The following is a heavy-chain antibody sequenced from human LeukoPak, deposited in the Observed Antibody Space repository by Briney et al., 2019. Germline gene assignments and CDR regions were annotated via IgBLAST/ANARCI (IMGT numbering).Heavy chain of an antibody. J-gene: IGHJ3*02. CDR2: IKQDGSEK. CDR1: GFSFSNYW. CDR3: ARVVEARDGFDI. V-gene: IGHV3-7*02. D-gene: IGHD6-6*01. Sequence: PGGSLRLSCAASGFSFSNYWMNWVRQAPGKGLEWVASIKQDGSEKYYVDSVKGRFTISRDNAKNTLYLQMNSLRAEDTAVYYCARVVEARDGFDIWGQGTMVTVSS.